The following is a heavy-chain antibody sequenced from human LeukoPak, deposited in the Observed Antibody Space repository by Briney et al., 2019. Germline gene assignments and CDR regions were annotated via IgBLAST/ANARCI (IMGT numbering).Heavy chain of an antibody. CDR3: ARADQGPLDY. Sequence: GGSLRLSCAASRFTFSSYSLNWVRQAPGKGLEWVSSISSSSDYIYYADSVKGRFTISRDNARNTVYLHMNSLRAEYTAVFYCARADQGPLDYWGQGTLVTVSS. J-gene: IGHJ4*02. CDR1: RFTFSSYS. CDR2: ISSSSDYI. D-gene: IGHD2-2*01. V-gene: IGHV3-21*01.